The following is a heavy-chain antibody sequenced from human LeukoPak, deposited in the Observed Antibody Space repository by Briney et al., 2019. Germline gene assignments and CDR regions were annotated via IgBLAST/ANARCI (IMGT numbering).Heavy chain of an antibody. Sequence: PGGSLRLSCAASGFSITDWPLSWVRQAPGEGLEWVSAIGVRTHYADSVKGRFTISRDGSKNTLYLQMNSLTVEDTAICFCAAGHQNSLEGYWGQGTLVSVAS. CDR2: IGVRT. CDR1: GFSITDWP. V-gene: IGHV3-23*01. D-gene: IGHD1-1*01. CDR3: AAGHQNSLEGY. J-gene: IGHJ4*02.